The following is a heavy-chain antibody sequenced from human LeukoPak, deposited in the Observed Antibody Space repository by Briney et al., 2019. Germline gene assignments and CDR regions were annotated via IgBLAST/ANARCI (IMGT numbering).Heavy chain of an antibody. D-gene: IGHD6-13*01. V-gene: IGHV3-30*04. J-gene: IGHJ4*02. CDR2: ISYDGSNK. CDR3: AKDQDVAAAGTWGSIDY. CDR1: GFTFSSYA. Sequence: GRSLRLSCAASGFTFSSYAMHWVRQAPGKGLEWVAVISYDGSNKYYADSVKGRFTISRDNSKNTLYLQMNSLRAEDTAVYYCAKDQDVAAAGTWGSIDYWGQGTLVTVSS.